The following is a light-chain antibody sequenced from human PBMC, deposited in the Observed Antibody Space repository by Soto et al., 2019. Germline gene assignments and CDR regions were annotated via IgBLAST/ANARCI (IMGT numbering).Light chain of an antibody. J-gene: IGKJ4*01. CDR1: QSVTSN. V-gene: IGKV3-15*01. CDR3: QQHNGWPLT. CDR2: GAS. Sequence: EIVMTQSPATLSVSPGERATLSCRASQSVTSNLAWYQQKPGQAPRLVIYGASTRATGTPARFSGSGSGTEFTLTISSLQSEDFALYYCQQHNGWPLTFGGGTKVEI.